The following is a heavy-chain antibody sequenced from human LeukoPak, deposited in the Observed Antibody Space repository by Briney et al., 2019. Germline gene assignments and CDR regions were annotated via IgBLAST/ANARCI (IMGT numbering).Heavy chain of an antibody. CDR3: ARGPVGATELFDY. J-gene: IGHJ4*02. CDR1: GGTFSSYA. Sequence: ASVKVSCKASGGTFSSYAISWVRQAPGQGLEWMGGIIPIFGTANYAQKFQGRVTITADESTSTAYMELSSLRSEDTAVYYCARGPVGATELFDYWGQGTLVTVSS. D-gene: IGHD1-26*01. V-gene: IGHV1-69*13. CDR2: IIPIFGTA.